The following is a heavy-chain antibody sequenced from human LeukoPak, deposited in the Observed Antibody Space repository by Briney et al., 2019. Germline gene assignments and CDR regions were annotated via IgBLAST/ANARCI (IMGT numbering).Heavy chain of an antibody. D-gene: IGHD3-10*01. Sequence: GRSLRLSCAASGFTFSSYAMHWVRQAPGKGLEWVAVISYDGSNKYYADSVKGRFTISRDNSKNTLYLQMNGLRAEDTAVYYCAREIKGSSYFDYWGQGALVTVSS. CDR3: AREIKGSSYFDY. CDR1: GFTFSSYA. V-gene: IGHV3-30*14. J-gene: IGHJ4*02. CDR2: ISYDGSNK.